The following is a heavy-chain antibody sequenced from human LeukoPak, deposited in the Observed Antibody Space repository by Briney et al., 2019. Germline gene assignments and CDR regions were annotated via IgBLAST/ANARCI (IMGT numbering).Heavy chain of an antibody. CDR2: ISAYNGNT. J-gene: IGHJ4*02. Sequence: EASVKVSFKASGYTFTSYGISWMRQAPGQGLEWMGWISAYNGNTNYALKFQGRVTMTTDTSTSTAYMELRSLRSDDTAVYYCARGLGNYPEIPLDYWGQGTMVTVSS. V-gene: IGHV1-18*01. D-gene: IGHD3-16*02. CDR3: ARGLGNYPEIPLDY. CDR1: GYTFTSYG.